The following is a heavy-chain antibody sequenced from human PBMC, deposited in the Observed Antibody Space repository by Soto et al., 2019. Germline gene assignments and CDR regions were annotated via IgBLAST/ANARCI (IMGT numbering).Heavy chain of an antibody. CDR2: ISAYNGNT. D-gene: IGHD3-10*01. CDR1: GYTFTSYG. Sequence: ASVKVSCKASGYTFTSYGISWVRQAPGQGLEWMGWISAYNGNTNYAQKLQGRVTMTTDTSTSTAYMELRSLRSDDTAVYYCARDQVVRGVTRRCFDPWGQGTLVTVSS. V-gene: IGHV1-18*04. J-gene: IGHJ5*02. CDR3: ARDQVVRGVTRRCFDP.